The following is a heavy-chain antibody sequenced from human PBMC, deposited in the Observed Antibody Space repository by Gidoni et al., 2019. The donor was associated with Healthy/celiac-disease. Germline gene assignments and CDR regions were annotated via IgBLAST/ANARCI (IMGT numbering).Heavy chain of an antibody. CDR2: INPNSGGT. V-gene: IGHV1-2*02. J-gene: IGHJ5*02. Sequence: QVQPVQSGAEVKKTGASVKVACKAAGYTFPGYYMHWVRQAPGQGLAWMGWINPNSGGTNYAQKFQGRVTMTRDTSISTAYMELSRLRSDDTAVYYCARDLGDYGSPWFDPWGQGTLVTVSS. CDR1: GYTFPGYY. D-gene: IGHD4-17*01. CDR3: ARDLGDYGSPWFDP.